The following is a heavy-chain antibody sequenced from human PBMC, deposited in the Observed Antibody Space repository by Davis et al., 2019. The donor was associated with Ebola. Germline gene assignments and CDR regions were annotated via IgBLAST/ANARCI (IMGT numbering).Heavy chain of an antibody. J-gene: IGHJ6*03. CDR2: ISGSGGST. CDR3: AKNQGREVYSYHMDV. Sequence: PGGSLRLSCAASGFTFSSYAMSWVRQAPGKGLEWVSVISGSGGSTYYADSVKGRFTISRDNSKKTLFLQMNSLRAEDTAVYYCAKNQGREVYSYHMDVWGTGTTVTVS. CDR1: GFTFSSYA. V-gene: IGHV3-23*01.